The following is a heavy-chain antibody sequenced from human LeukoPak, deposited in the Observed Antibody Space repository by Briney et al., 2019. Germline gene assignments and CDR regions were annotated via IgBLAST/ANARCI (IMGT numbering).Heavy chain of an antibody. CDR2: IYYSGST. Sequence: SETLSLTCTVSGGSISSHCWTWIRQPPGKGLEWIGTIYYSGSTNYNPSLKSRVTISVDTSKSQFSLKLSSVTASDTAVYHCAREVNTAMVVWFDPWGQGTLVTVSS. CDR3: AREVNTAMVVWFDP. V-gene: IGHV4-59*11. J-gene: IGHJ5*02. D-gene: IGHD5-18*01. CDR1: GGSISSHC.